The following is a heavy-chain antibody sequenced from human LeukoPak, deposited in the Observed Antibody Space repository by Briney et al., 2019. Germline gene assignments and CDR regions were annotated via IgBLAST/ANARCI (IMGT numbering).Heavy chain of an antibody. CDR3: ARGGYYYMDV. V-gene: IGHV3-48*03. J-gene: IGHJ6*03. Sequence: PGGSLRLSCAASGFTFSSYEMNWVRQAPGKGLEWVSYISSSGSTIYYADSVKGRFTTSRDNAKNSLYLQMNSLRSEDTAVYYCARGGYYYMDVWGKGTTVTVSS. CDR2: ISSSGSTI. CDR1: GFTFSSYE.